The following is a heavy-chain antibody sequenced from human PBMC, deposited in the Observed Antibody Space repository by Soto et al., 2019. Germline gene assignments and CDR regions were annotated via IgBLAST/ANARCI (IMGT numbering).Heavy chain of an antibody. D-gene: IGHD4-17*01. CDR3: AAADYGDYPNWFDT. Sequence: SLRLSCAASWFKFDDYSMHWVVQRPAKRLEWVSLISWDGSRTNYADSVRGRFTISRDSSKNSLYLQMNSLRTEDTGMYYCAAADYGDYPNWFDTWGQGTLVTVSS. CDR2: ISWDGSRT. CDR1: WFKFDDYS. J-gene: IGHJ5*02. V-gene: IGHV3-43*01.